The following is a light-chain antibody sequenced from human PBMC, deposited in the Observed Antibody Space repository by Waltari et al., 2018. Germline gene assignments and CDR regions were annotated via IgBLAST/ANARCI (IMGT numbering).Light chain of an antibody. CDR2: EVS. J-gene: IGKJ2*01. V-gene: IGKV2-28*01. CDR3: MQALQAPYT. CDR1: QSLVFSDGNNY. Sequence: DIVMTQSPLSLPVTPGEPASISCRSSQSLVFSDGNNYLDWYQQKPGQFPQLLVYEVSKRASGVPDRFSGSGSGTDFTLKISRVEAEDVGVYYCMQALQAPYTFGQGTKLEIK.